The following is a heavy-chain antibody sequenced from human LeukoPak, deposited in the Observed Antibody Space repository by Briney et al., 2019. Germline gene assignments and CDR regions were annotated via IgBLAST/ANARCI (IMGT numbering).Heavy chain of an antibody. CDR1: GFTFSDHY. J-gene: IGHJ4*02. CDR3: ARHGTYYYDSSGYFHFDY. Sequence: GSLRLSCAASGFTFSDHYMDWVRQAPGKGLEWIGSIYYSGSTYYNPSLKSRVTISVDTSKNQFSLKLSSVTAADAAVYYCARHGTYYYDSSGYFHFDYWGQGTLVTVSS. CDR2: IYYSGST. V-gene: IGHV4-39*01. D-gene: IGHD3-22*01.